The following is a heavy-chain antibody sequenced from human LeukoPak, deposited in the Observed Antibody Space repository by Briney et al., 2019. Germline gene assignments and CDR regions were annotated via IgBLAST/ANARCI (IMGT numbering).Heavy chain of an antibody. V-gene: IGHV3-66*01. CDR2: IYRGGST. Sequence: GGSLRLSCAASGFXVSGNYISWVRQAPGKGLEWVSVIYRGGSTYYADSVKGRFALSRDNSKNTLYLQMNSLRAEDTAVYYCARRALGGSSTWYYFDYWGQGTLVTVSS. D-gene: IGHD6-13*01. CDR3: ARRALGGSSTWYYFDY. J-gene: IGHJ4*02. CDR1: GFXVSGNY.